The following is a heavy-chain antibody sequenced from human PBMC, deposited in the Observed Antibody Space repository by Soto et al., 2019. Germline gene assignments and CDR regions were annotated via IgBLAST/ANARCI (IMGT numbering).Heavy chain of an antibody. Sequence: SETLSLTCTVSGGSISSSSYYWGWIRQPPGKGLEWIGSIYYSGSTYYNPSLKSRVTISVDTSKNQFSLKLSSVTAADTAVYYCARGIVGATAVDSWYFDYWGQGTLVTVSS. CDR1: GGSISSSSYY. J-gene: IGHJ4*02. V-gene: IGHV4-39*01. CDR2: IYYSGST. CDR3: ARGIVGATAVDSWYFDY. D-gene: IGHD1-26*01.